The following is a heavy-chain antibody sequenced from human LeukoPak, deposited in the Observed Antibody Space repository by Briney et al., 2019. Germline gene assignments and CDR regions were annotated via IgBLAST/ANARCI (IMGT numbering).Heavy chain of an antibody. CDR1: GYTFTSYA. D-gene: IGHD2-2*01. Sequence: ASVKVSCKASGYTFTSYAMNWVRQAPGQGLEWRGWINTNTGNPPYAQGFTGRFVFSLDTSVSTAYLQISSLKAEDTAVYYCASEYCSSTSCPSAYYWGQGTLVTVSS. V-gene: IGHV7-4-1*02. CDR2: INTNTGNP. CDR3: ASEYCSSTSCPSAYY. J-gene: IGHJ4*02.